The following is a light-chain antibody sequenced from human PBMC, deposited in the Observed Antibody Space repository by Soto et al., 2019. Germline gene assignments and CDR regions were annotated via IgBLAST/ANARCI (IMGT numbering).Light chain of an antibody. CDR3: QQYGSSPKT. Sequence: EIVLTQSPGTLSLSPGDRATLSCRASQTISSTYLAWYQQKPGQAPRLLIYAASTRATGIPDRFSGSGSGTDFTLTISRLEPEDFAVYYCQQYGSSPKTFGQGTTGDIK. CDR1: QTISSTY. J-gene: IGKJ1*01. V-gene: IGKV3-20*01. CDR2: AAS.